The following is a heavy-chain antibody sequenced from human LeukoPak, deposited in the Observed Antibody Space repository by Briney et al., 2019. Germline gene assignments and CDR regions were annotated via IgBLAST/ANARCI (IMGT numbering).Heavy chain of an antibody. J-gene: IGHJ4*02. Sequence: SVNVSCKCSRGTFIFYPFNGVRQPPGQGLEWMGRIIPIPGMANYAQKFQGRVTITADSSTSTAYMEVSSLRSEDTAVYYCARAVVVARGLMAYFDYWGQGTLVTVSS. V-gene: IGHV1-69*04. D-gene: IGHD3-10*01. CDR3: ARAVVVARGLMAYFDY. CDR2: IIPIPGMA. CDR1: RGTFIFYP.